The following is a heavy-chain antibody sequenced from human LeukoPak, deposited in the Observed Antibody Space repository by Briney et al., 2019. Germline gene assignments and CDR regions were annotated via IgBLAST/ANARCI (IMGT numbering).Heavy chain of an antibody. J-gene: IGHJ5*02. CDR3: AKDLYDNDWYNYFDP. D-gene: IGHD5-24*01. CDR1: GFTLSTCG. CDR2: ISHDGNSK. Sequence: GGSLRLSCAASGFTLSTCGMHWVRQAPGKGLEWAAMISHDGNSKQYADFAKGRFTISRDNSKNTLYLEMNSLRTEDTAVYHCAKDLYDNDWYNYFDPWGQGALVTVSS. V-gene: IGHV3-30*18.